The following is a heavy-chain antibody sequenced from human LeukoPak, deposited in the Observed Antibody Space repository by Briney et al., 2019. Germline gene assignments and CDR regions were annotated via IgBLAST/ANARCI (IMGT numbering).Heavy chain of an antibody. D-gene: IGHD1-26*01. CDR1: GYTFTGYY. CDR3: ARVDDQYSGSYLGYAY. Sequence: ASVKVSCKASGYTFTGYYMHWVRQAPGQGLEWMGWINPNSGGTNYAQKFQGRVTMTRDTSISTAYMELSRLRSDDTAVYYCARVDDQYSGSYLGYAYWGQGTLVTVSS. CDR2: INPNSGGT. V-gene: IGHV1-2*02. J-gene: IGHJ4*02.